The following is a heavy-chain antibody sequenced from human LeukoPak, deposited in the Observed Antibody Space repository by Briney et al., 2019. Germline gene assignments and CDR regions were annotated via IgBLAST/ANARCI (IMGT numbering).Heavy chain of an antibody. CDR2: ISGDGGST. J-gene: IGHJ1*01. D-gene: IGHD5-24*01. Sequence: PGGALRLSCAASGFTQHHYAKRGVRQAPGKGLEWVYLISGDGGSTYYADSVKGRFTISRDNSKNSLYLQMNSLRTEDTALYYCAKGEGMDWGQGTLVTVSS. CDR1: GFTQHHYA. CDR3: AKGEGMD. V-gene: IGHV3-43*02.